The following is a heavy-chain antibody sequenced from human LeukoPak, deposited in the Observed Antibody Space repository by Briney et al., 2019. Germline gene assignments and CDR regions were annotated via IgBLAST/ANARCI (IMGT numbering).Heavy chain of an antibody. CDR3: ARGPKMAPFDY. D-gene: IGHD5-24*01. CDR1: GFTFSSYS. J-gene: IGHJ4*02. Sequence: GGSLRLPCAASGFTFSSYSMNWVRQAPGKGLEWVSYISSSSSTIYYADSVKGRFTISRDNAENSLYLQMNSLRAEDTAVYYCARGPKMAPFDYWGQGTLVTVSP. CDR2: ISSSSSTI. V-gene: IGHV3-48*01.